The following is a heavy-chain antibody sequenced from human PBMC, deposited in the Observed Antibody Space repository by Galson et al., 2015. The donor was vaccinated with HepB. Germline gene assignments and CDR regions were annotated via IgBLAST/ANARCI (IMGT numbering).Heavy chain of an antibody. Sequence: SLRLSCAASGFTFSSYGMHWVRQAPGKGLEWVAVISYDGSNKYYADSVKGRFTISRDNSKNTLYLQMNSLRAEDTAVYYCAKGLTFGGVIATDDAFDIWGQGTMVTVSS. J-gene: IGHJ3*02. CDR2: ISYDGSNK. V-gene: IGHV3-30*18. CDR1: GFTFSSYG. CDR3: AKGLTFGGVIATDDAFDI. D-gene: IGHD3-16*02.